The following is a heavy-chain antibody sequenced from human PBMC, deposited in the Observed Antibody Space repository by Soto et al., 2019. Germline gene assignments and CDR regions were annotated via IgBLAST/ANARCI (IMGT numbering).Heavy chain of an antibody. Sequence: GGSLRLSCAASGFTFSNYGMHWVRQAPGKGLQWVAVIWYDGSNKYYADSVKGRFTISRDNSKNTLYLQMNSLRAEDTAVYYCARDPKPLYDFWSGYYGRTNWFDPWGQGTLVTVSS. V-gene: IGHV3-33*01. J-gene: IGHJ5*02. CDR3: ARDPKPLYDFWSGYYGRTNWFDP. D-gene: IGHD3-3*01. CDR2: IWYDGSNK. CDR1: GFTFSNYG.